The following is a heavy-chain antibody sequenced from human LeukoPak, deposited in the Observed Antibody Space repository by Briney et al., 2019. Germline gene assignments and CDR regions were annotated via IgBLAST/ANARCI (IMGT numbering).Heavy chain of an antibody. CDR1: GFTFSSYS. D-gene: IGHD3-22*01. V-gene: IGHV3-21*01. Sequence: GGSLRLSCAASGFTFSSYSMNWVRQAPGKGLGWVSSISSSSSYIYYADSVKARFTISRDNAKNSLYLQMNSLRAEDTAVYYCARAYYDSRGNYWGQGTLVTVSS. J-gene: IGHJ4*02. CDR3: ARAYYDSRGNY. CDR2: ISSSSSYI.